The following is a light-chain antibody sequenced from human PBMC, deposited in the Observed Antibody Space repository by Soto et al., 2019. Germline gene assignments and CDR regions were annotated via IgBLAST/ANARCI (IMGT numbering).Light chain of an antibody. CDR1: QSISNY. J-gene: IGKJ1*01. CDR2: GAS. Sequence: DIQMTQSPSSLSASVGDRVTITCRASQSISNYLNWYQQKPGKGTRLLIYGASTLQIGVPPRFSGSGSVTDCTLTITSLQAEDFAIYSWQEVYSNSRTVGRGTAVEIK. V-gene: IGKV1-39*01. CDR3: QEVYSNSRT.